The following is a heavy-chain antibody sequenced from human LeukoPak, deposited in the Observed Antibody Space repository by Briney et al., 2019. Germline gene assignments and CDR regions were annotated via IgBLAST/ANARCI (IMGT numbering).Heavy chain of an antibody. CDR3: AKSMQWLVREGAAFDY. CDR2: ISDSGGST. D-gene: IGHD6-19*01. Sequence: GGSLRLSCSASGFPFSSYAMHWVRQAPGKGLEYVSAISDSGGSTYYADSVKGRFTISRDNSKNTLYLQMNSLRAEDTAVYYCAKSMQWLVREGAAFDYWGQGTLVTVSS. J-gene: IGHJ4*02. CDR1: GFPFSSYA. V-gene: IGHV3-64*04.